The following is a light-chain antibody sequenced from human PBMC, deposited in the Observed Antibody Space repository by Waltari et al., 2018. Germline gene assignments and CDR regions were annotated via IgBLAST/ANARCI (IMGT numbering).Light chain of an antibody. CDR3: SSYISSSTLEL. J-gene: IGLJ2*01. V-gene: IGLV2-14*03. Sequence: QSALTQPASVSGSPGQSLTIPCTGTSSDVGGFDYVSWYQQHPGKAPKLMIYDVNNRPSGVSNRFSGSKSGNTASLTISGLQAEDEADYYCSSYISSSTLELFGGGTSLTVL. CDR2: DVN. CDR1: SSDVGGFDY.